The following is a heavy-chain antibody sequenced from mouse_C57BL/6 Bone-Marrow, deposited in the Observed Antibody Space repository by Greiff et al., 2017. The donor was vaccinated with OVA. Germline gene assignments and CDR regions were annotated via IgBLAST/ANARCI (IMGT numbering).Heavy chain of an antibody. CDR1: GFTFSSYT. CDR3: ARQLQAWFAY. CDR2: ISGGGGNT. Sequence: EVQGVESGGGLVKPGGSLKLSCAASGFTFSSYTMSWVRQTPEKRLEWVATISGGGGNTYYPDSVKGRFTISRDKAKNTLYLQMSSLRSEDTALDYCARQLQAWFAYWGQGTLVTVSA. V-gene: IGHV5-9*01. J-gene: IGHJ3*01.